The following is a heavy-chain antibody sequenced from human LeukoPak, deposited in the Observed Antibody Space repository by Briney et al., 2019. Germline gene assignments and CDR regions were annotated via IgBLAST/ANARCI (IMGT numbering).Heavy chain of an antibody. V-gene: IGHV4-34*01. CDR2: INHSGST. CDR3: ARGLRYDP. CDR1: GFTFSSYW. Sequence: ESGGSLRLSCAASGFTFSSYWMSWVRQAPGKGLEWIGEINHSGSTNYNPSLKSRVTISVDTSKNQFSLKLSSVTAADTAVYYCARGLRYDPWGQGTLVTVSS. J-gene: IGHJ5*02. D-gene: IGHD2-15*01.